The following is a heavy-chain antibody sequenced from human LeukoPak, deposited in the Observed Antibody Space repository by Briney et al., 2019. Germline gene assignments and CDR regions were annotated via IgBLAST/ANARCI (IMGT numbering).Heavy chain of an antibody. CDR1: GYTFTSYD. CDR3: ARDLYCSGGSCHSPAGRTYDY. D-gene: IGHD2-15*01. V-gene: IGHV1-8*01. Sequence: GASVKVSCKASGYTFTSYDINWVRQAPGQGLEWLGWMNPNSGSTGYAQKFQGRVTMTRDTSISTAYMELNSLRSEDTAVYYCARDLYCSGGSCHSPAGRTYDYWGQGTLVTASS. J-gene: IGHJ4*02. CDR2: MNPNSGST.